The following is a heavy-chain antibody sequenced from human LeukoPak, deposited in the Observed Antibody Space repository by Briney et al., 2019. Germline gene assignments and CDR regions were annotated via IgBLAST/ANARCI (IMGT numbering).Heavy chain of an antibody. CDR2: INPNSGGT. J-gene: IGHJ4*02. CDR1: GYTFTGYY. Sequence: VASVKVSFKASGYTFTGYYMHWVRQAPGQGLEWMGWINPNSGGTNYAQKFQGRVTMTRDTSISTAYMELSRLRSDDTAVYYCARDQGCSSTSCFDFDYWGQGTLVTVSS. D-gene: IGHD2-2*01. CDR3: ARDQGCSSTSCFDFDY. V-gene: IGHV1-2*02.